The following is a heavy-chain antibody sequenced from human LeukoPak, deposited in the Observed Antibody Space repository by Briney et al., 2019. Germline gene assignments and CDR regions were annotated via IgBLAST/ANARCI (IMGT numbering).Heavy chain of an antibody. CDR3: ARDYIGDIVVLEAANTFAY. J-gene: IGHJ4*02. CDR1: GFTFSSYS. V-gene: IGHV3-21*01. CDR2: ISSSSSYI. Sequence: PGGSLRLSCAASGFTFSSYSMNCVRQAPGKGLEWVSSISSSSSYIYYADSVKGRFTISRDNAKNSLYLQMNSLRAEDTAVYYCARDYIGDIVVLEAANTFAYRGQGTLVTVSS. D-gene: IGHD2-15*01.